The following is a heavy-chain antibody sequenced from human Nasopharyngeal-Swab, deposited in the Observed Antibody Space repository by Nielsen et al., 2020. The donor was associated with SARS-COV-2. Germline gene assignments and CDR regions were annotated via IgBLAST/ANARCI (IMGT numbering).Heavy chain of an antibody. D-gene: IGHD3-9*01. Sequence: ASVKVSCKASGYTFTSYYMHWVRQAPGQGLEWMGIINPSGGSTSYAQKFQGRVTMTRDTSTSTVYMELSSLRSEDTAVYYCARMLRYFDWLSKCGMDVWGQGTTVTVSS. V-gene: IGHV1-46*01. J-gene: IGHJ6*02. CDR2: INPSGGST. CDR1: GYTFTSYY. CDR3: ARMLRYFDWLSKCGMDV.